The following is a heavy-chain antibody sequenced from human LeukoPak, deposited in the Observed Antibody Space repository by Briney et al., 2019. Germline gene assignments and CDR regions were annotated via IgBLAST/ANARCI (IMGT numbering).Heavy chain of an antibody. CDR1: GYSFTNYC. Sequence: GESLKISCKSSGYSFTNYCIAWVRQMPGKGLEWMGVICPRDSNTRYSPSFQGQVTTSADKSINTAYLQWSSLKASDTAMYYCARRQGCSSTSCPPDSWGQGTLVTVSS. J-gene: IGHJ4*02. CDR3: ARRQGCSSTSCPPDS. CDR2: ICPRDSNT. D-gene: IGHD2-2*01. V-gene: IGHV5-51*01.